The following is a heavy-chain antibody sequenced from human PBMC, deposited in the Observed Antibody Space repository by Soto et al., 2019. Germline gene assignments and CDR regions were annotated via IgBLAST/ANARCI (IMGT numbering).Heavy chain of an antibody. D-gene: IGHD6-19*01. CDR1: GYTFTGYY. Sequence: ASVKVSCKASGYTFTGYYMHWVRQAPGQGLEWMGWINPNSGGTNYAQKFQGWVTMTRDTSISTAYMELSRLRSDGTAVYYCARALSSGWHERYYYGMDVWGQGTTVTVSS. CDR3: ARALSSGWHERYYYGMDV. V-gene: IGHV1-2*04. J-gene: IGHJ6*02. CDR2: INPNSGGT.